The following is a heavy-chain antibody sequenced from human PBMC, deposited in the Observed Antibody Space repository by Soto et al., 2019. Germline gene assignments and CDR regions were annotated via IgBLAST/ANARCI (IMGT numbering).Heavy chain of an antibody. Sequence: SVKVSCKASGGTFSSHIISWVRQAPGQGPEWMGRIIPILDMTKYAQKFQGRVTITADKATSTAYMELTSLRSEDTAMYYCARHSDSSGPPPYFDYWGQGPRVTVS. V-gene: IGHV1-69*02. J-gene: IGHJ4*02. CDR2: IIPILDMT. D-gene: IGHD6-25*01. CDR3: ARHSDSSGPPPYFDY. CDR1: GGTFSSHI.